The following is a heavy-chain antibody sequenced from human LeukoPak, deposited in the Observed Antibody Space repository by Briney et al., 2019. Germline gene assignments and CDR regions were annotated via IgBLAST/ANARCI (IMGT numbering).Heavy chain of an antibody. CDR3: AKSHYYDSSGYYAFDY. Sequence: GSLRLSCAAPGFTFSSYGMHWVRQAPGKGLEWVAVISYDGSNKYYADSVKGRFTISRDNSKNTLYLQMNSLRAEDTAVYYCAKSHYYDSSGYYAFDYWGQGTLVTVSS. D-gene: IGHD3-22*01. CDR2: ISYDGSNK. V-gene: IGHV3-30*18. CDR1: GFTFSSYG. J-gene: IGHJ4*02.